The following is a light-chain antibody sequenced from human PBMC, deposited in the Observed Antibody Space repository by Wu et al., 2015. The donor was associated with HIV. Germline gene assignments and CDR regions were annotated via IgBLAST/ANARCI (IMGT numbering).Light chain of an antibody. CDR2: GVS. Sequence: DILVTQSPATLSVSPGERVTLYCRASQDVKSDLVWYQQKPGQPPRLLISGVSTRAAGVPARFSGSGSGTEFTLTISSLQSEDFALYICQQHFAWPTFGQGSKAEF. CDR3: QQHFAWPT. CDR1: QDVKSD. V-gene: IGKV3-15*01. J-gene: IGKJ1*01.